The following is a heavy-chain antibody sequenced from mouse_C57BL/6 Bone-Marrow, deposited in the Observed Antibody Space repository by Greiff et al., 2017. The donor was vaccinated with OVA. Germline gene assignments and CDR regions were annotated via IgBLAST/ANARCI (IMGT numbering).Heavy chain of an antibody. D-gene: IGHD4-1*01. CDR3: ARTQNWDRGPDY. CDR2: INPYNGGT. V-gene: IGHV1-19*01. Sequence: VQLKQSDAELVKPGASVKISCKASGYTFTDYYMNWVKQSHGESLEWIGVINPYNGGTSYNQKFKGKATLTVDKSSSTAYMELNSLTSEDSAVYYCARTQNWDRGPDYWGQGTTLTVSS. J-gene: IGHJ2*01. CDR1: GYTFTDYY.